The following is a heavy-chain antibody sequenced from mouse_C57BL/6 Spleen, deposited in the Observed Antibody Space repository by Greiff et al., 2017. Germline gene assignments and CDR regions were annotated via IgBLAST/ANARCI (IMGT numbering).Heavy chain of an antibody. Sequence: EVQGVESGGGLVKPGGSLKLSCAASGFTFSSYAMSWVRQTPEKRLEWVATISDGGSYTYYPDNVKGRFTISRDNAKNNLYLQMSHLKSEDTAMYYCARGAYGSSYVWYFDVWGTGTTVTVSS. CDR2: ISDGGSYT. CDR3: ARGAYGSSYVWYFDV. D-gene: IGHD1-1*01. J-gene: IGHJ1*03. CDR1: GFTFSSYA. V-gene: IGHV5-4*01.